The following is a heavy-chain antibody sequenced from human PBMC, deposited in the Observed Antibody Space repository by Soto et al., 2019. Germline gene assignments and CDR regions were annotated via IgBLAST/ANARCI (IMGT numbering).Heavy chain of an antibody. CDR1: GYTFTGHY. Sequence: ASFKVSFKTSGYTFTGHYMHWVRQAPGQGLEWMGWINPNSGGTNYAQKFQGRVTLTRDTSINTAYLDLSRLRSDDTAVYYCARDSYYDILTGYSRNAFDIWGQGTMVTVSS. CDR2: INPNSGGT. D-gene: IGHD3-9*01. J-gene: IGHJ3*02. V-gene: IGHV1-2*02. CDR3: ARDSYYDILTGYSRNAFDI.